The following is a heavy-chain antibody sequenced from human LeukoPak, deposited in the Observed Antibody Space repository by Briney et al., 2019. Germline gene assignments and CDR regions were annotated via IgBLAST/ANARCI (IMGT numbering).Heavy chain of an antibody. D-gene: IGHD5-18*01. CDR1: GFTFSSYA. J-gene: IGHJ4*02. CDR3: ARESGALRGYSYGH. Sequence: PGGSLRLSCVASGFTFSSYAMHWIRQAPGKGLEWVGVIPSDGNNKHYGDSVKGRFTISRDNSKNMLYLQMNSLRAEDTALYYCARESGALRGYSYGHWGQGTLVTVSS. CDR2: IPSDGNNK. V-gene: IGHV3-30*04.